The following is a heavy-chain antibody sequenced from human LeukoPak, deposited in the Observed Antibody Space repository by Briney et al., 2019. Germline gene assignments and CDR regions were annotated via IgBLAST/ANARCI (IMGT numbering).Heavy chain of an antibody. CDR1: GYTFTNYY. V-gene: IGHV1-46*01. D-gene: IGHD6-19*01. J-gene: IGHJ4*02. CDR2: INPSGGST. CDR3: ARDTVAGTRGGFQPQYYFDY. Sequence: GASVKVSCKASGYTFTNYYMHWVRQAPGQGLEWMGIINPSGGSTSYAQKFQGRVTMTRDTSTSTVYMELSSLRSEDTAVYYCARDTVAGTRGGFQPQYYFDYWGQGTLVTVSS.